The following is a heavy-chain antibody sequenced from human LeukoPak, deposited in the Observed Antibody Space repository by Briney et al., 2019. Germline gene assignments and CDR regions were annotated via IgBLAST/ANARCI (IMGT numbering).Heavy chain of an antibody. V-gene: IGHV1-18*01. Sequence: ASVTVSCKASGYTFTSYGISWLRQAPAQGLEWMGWISAYNGNTNYAQKLQGRVTMTTDTSTSTAYMELRSLRSDATAVYYCARIVTDYPPDYWGQGTLVTVSS. J-gene: IGHJ4*02. CDR2: ISAYNGNT. CDR3: ARIVTDYPPDY. CDR1: GYTFTSYG. D-gene: IGHD4/OR15-4a*01.